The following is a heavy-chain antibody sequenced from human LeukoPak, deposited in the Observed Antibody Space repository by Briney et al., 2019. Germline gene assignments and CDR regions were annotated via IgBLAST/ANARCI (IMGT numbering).Heavy chain of an antibody. CDR1: GFTFCSYA. CDR3: ARGYCSGGSCYPDAFDI. D-gene: IGHD2-15*01. V-gene: IGHV3-53*01. J-gene: IGHJ3*02. Sequence: WGSLRISFAASGFTFCSYAVSWGPQAPGEGLEWVLVIYSGGSTYYADSVKGRFTISRDNSKNTLYLQMNSLRAEDTAVYYCARGYCSGGSCYPDAFDIWGQGTMVTVSS. CDR2: IYSGGST.